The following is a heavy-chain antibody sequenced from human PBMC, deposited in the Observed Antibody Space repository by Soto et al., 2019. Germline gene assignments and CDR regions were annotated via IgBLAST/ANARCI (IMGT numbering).Heavy chain of an antibody. V-gene: IGHV3-49*03. Sequence: PGGSLRLSCTASGFIYGDYAVSWFRQAPGKGLEWVGFIRRQSYGGTTEYAASVQGRFTISRDDSKGIAYLQMNSLKTEDTAMYYCSRGLSSGWLGINDYWGQGTLVTSPQ. J-gene: IGHJ4*02. CDR2: IRRQSYGGTT. D-gene: IGHD6-19*01. CDR1: GFIYGDYA. CDR3: SRGLSSGWLGINDY.